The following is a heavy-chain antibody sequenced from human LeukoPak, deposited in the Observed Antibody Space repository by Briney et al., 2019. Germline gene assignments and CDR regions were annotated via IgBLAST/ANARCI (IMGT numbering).Heavy chain of an antibody. V-gene: IGHV1-3*01. Sequence: GASVKVSCKTSGFTFTTYTMHWVRQAPGQRLGGMGWINAANGNTQYSQKFQGRVTITRDTSASTAYMELSSLRSEDTAVYYCARGAPIRVAVAATFDPWGQGTLVTVPS. D-gene: IGHD6-19*01. J-gene: IGHJ5*02. CDR1: GFTFTTYT. CDR2: INAANGNT. CDR3: ARGAPIRVAVAATFDP.